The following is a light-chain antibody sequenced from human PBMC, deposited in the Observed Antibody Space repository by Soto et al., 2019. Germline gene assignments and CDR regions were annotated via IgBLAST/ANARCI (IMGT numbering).Light chain of an antibody. CDR1: TGAVTSGYY. CDR3: LLYYGGAQLV. J-gene: IGLJ2*01. Sequence: QAVVTQEPSLTVSPGGTVTLTCASSTGAVTSGYYPNWFQQKPGQAPRALIYSTSNKQSGTPDRFSGSLLGGKAALTLSGVQPEAEADSYRLLYYGGAQLVFGGGTELSVL. CDR2: STS. V-gene: IGLV7-43*01.